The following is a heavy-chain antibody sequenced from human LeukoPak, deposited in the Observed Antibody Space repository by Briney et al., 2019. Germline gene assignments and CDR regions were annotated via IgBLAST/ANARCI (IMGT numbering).Heavy chain of an antibody. Sequence: PGGSLRLSCAGSGFTFSHRGMIWVRQAPGRGLEWASYISPTGDTIHYADSVKGRFTVSRDNAKNSLSLHMNSLRAEDTAVYYCATVDGPTVTTMFFDNWGQGTLVTVSS. CDR3: ATVDGPTVTTMFFDN. CDR2: ISPTGDTI. J-gene: IGHJ4*02. D-gene: IGHD4-17*01. V-gene: IGHV3-48*03. CDR1: GFTFSHRG.